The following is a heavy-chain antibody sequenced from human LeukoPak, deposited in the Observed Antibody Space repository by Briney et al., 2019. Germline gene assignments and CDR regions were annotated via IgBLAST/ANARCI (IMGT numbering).Heavy chain of an antibody. Sequence: SETLSLTCAVYGGSFSGYYWSWIRQPPGKGLEWIGEINHSGGTNYNPSLKSRVTISVDTSKNQFSLKLSSVTAADTAVYYCASILLRYFDGHYYPVYDPWGQGTLVTVSS. CDR3: ASILLRYFDGHYYPVYDP. CDR1: GGSFSGYY. J-gene: IGHJ5*02. V-gene: IGHV4-34*01. CDR2: INHSGGT. D-gene: IGHD3-9*01.